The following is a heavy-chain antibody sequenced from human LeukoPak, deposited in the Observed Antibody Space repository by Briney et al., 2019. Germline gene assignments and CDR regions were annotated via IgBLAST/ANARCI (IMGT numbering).Heavy chain of an antibody. CDR3: ARVSPKISYYYDSSGYYYYFDY. CDR2: IYHSGST. D-gene: IGHD3-22*01. V-gene: IGHV4-4*02. J-gene: IGHJ4*02. Sequence: LETLSLTCAVSGGSISSSNWWSWVRQPPGKGLEWIGEIYHSGSTNYNPSLKSRVTISVDKSKNQFSLKLSSVTAADTAVYYCARVSPKISYYYDSSGYYYYFDYWGQGTLVTVSS. CDR1: GGSISSSNW.